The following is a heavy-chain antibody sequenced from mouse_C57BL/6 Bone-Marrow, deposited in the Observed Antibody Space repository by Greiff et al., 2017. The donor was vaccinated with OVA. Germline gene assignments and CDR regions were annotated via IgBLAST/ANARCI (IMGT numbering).Heavy chain of an antibody. CDR1: GYTFTSYW. V-gene: IGHV1-64*01. Sequence: QVQLKQPGAELVKPGASVKLSCKASGYTFTSYWMHWVKQRPGQGLEWIGMIHPNSGSTNYNEKFKSKATLTVDKSSSTAYMQLSSLTSKDSAVYYCADSSGLYYFDYWGKGTTLTVSS. D-gene: IGHD3-2*02. CDR2: IHPNSGST. J-gene: IGHJ2*01. CDR3: ADSSGLYYFDY.